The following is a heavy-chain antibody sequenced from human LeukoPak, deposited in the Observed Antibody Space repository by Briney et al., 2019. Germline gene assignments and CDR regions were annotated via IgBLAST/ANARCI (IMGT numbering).Heavy chain of an antibody. D-gene: IGHD5-18*01. CDR3: AKDFYEYSYGSDY. CDR1: GFTFSSYN. Sequence: GGSLRLSCVASGFTFSSYNMNWVRQAPGKGLGWVSHISSSGNNIYYADSVKGRFTISRDNAKNTLYLQMNSLRAEDTAVYYCAKDFYEYSYGSDYWGQGTLVTVSS. J-gene: IGHJ4*02. V-gene: IGHV3-48*01. CDR2: ISSSGNNI.